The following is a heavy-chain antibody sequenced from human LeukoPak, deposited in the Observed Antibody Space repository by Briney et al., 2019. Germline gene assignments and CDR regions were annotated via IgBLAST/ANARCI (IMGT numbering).Heavy chain of an antibody. CDR2: IKQDGSEK. Sequence: GGSLRLSCAASGFAFSSYWMSWVRQAPGKGLEWVANIKQDGSEKYYVDSVKGRFTISRDNAKNSLYLQMNSLRAEDTAVYYCAKEFNRGLPDYWGQGTLVTVPS. CDR1: GFAFSSYW. V-gene: IGHV3-7*01. CDR3: AKEFNRGLPDY. J-gene: IGHJ4*02. D-gene: IGHD2-21*01.